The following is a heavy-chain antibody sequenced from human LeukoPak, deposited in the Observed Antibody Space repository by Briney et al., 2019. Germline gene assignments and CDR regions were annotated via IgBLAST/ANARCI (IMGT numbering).Heavy chain of an antibody. V-gene: IGHV3-21*01. Sequence: GGSLRLSCAASGFTFSTYMMNWVRQAPGKGLEWVSSISGRSTYVYYADSVKGRFTISRDNAKNTLYLQMNSLRADDTAIYYCVRDHYYSMDVWGKGTTVTISS. CDR1: GFTFSTYM. CDR3: VRDHYYSMDV. J-gene: IGHJ6*03. CDR2: ISGRSTYV.